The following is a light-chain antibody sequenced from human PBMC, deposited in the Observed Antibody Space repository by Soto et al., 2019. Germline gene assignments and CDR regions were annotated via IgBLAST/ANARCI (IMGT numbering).Light chain of an antibody. J-gene: IGKJ1*01. Sequence: DIQMTQSPSTLSASVGDRVTITCRASQSVGSWLAWYQQKPGKAPKLLIYKASSLESGVPSRFSGSGSGTEVSLTSSSLQPDDFARYHCQQYGSSSPWTFGQGTKVEIK. CDR2: KAS. CDR1: QSVGSW. V-gene: IGKV1-5*03. CDR3: QQYGSSSPWT.